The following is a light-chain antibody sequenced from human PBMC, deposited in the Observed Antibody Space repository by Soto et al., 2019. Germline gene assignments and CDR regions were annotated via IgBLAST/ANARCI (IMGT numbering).Light chain of an antibody. CDR1: SSDVGGYNY. Sequence: QSALAQPASVSGSPGQSITISCTGTSSDVGGYNYVSWYQQHPGKAPKLMIYEVSNRPLGVSNRFSGSKSGNTASLTISGLQAEDEADYYCSSYTTSSTVLFGGGTKVTVL. CDR2: EVS. V-gene: IGLV2-14*01. J-gene: IGLJ2*01. CDR3: SSYTTSSTVL.